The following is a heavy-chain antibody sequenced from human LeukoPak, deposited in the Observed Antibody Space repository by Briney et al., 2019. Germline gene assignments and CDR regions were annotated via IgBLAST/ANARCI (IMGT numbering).Heavy chain of an antibody. CDR1: GGTFSSYA. V-gene: IGHV1-69*13. CDR2: IIPIFGTA. Sequence: AASVKVSCKASGGTFSSYAISWVRQAPGQGLEWMGGIIPIFGTANYAQKFQGRVTITADESTSTAYMELSSLRSEDTAVYYCAREMAYMAAPFDPWGQGTLVTVSS. J-gene: IGHJ5*02. D-gene: IGHD6-13*01. CDR3: AREMAYMAAPFDP.